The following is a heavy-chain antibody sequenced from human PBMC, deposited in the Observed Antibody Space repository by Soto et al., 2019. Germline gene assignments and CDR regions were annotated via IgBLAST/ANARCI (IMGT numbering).Heavy chain of an antibody. CDR3: AIESDGGY. J-gene: IGHJ4*02. Sequence: EVRLLESGGGLVQPGGSLRLSCAASGFNFSTFTMIWVRQAPGKGLEWVSGISATTGNTYYADSVKGRLTISRDNFENTLFLQMNNLRAEDTALYYCAIESDGGYWGQGTLVTVSS. D-gene: IGHD2-21*01. CDR2: ISATTGNT. CDR1: GFNFSTFT. V-gene: IGHV3-23*01.